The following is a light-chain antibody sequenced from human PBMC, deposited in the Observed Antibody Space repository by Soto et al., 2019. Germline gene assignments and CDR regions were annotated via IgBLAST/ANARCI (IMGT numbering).Light chain of an antibody. CDR1: QSISTW. V-gene: IGKV1-5*01. Sequence: DIQMTQSPSTLSASVGDRVTITCRASQSISTWLAWYQQKPGNAPKLLIFDASNLESGVPSRFSGSGSGTEFTLTIDSLQPDDFATYYCQHYHTYPWTFGQGTQVDIK. J-gene: IGKJ1*01. CDR3: QHYHTYPWT. CDR2: DAS.